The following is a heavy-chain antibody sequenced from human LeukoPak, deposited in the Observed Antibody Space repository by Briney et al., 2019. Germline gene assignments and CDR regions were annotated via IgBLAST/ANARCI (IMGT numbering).Heavy chain of an antibody. D-gene: IGHD7-27*01. Sequence: PSETLSLTCTVSGGSISSYYWSWIRQPAGKGLEWIGRIYTSGSTNYNPSLRSRVTMSVDTSKNQFSLKLSSVTAADTAVYYCARVVWGGDFHYSLDVWGKGTTVIVSS. V-gene: IGHV4-4*07. CDR2: IYTSGST. J-gene: IGHJ6*03. CDR1: GGSISSYY. CDR3: ARVVWGGDFHYSLDV.